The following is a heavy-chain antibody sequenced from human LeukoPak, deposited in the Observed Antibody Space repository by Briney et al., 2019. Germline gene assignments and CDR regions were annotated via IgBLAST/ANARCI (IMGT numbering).Heavy chain of an antibody. CDR2: IRSKAYGGTT. D-gene: IGHD2-21*02. Sequence: GGSLRLSCTASGFTFGDYAMSWFRQAPGKGLEWVGFIRSKAYGGTTEYAASVKGRFTISRDDSKSIAYLQMNSLKTEDTAVYYCTRVPYCGGDCYYYFDYWGQGTLVTVSS. J-gene: IGHJ4*02. CDR1: GFTFGDYA. V-gene: IGHV3-49*03. CDR3: TRVPYCGGDCYYYFDY.